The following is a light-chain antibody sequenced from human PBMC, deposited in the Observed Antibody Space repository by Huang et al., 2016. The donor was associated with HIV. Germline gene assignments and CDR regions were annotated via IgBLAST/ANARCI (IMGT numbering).Light chain of an antibody. J-gene: IGKJ3*01. CDR2: AAS. Sequence: DIQMTQSPSSLSASVGDRVTITCRASQGIANYFAWYQQKPGKVPKLLIYAASTFQSWVPSRFSGSGSGTDFTLTISSLQPEDVATYYCQKYHSAPFTFGPGTKVDIK. CDR1: QGIANY. V-gene: IGKV1-27*01. CDR3: QKYHSAPFT.